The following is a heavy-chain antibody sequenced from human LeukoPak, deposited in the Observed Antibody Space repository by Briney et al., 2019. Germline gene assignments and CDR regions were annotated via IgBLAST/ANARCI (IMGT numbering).Heavy chain of an antibody. CDR2: IYYSGST. CDR1: GGSISSSDYY. J-gene: IGHJ5*02. Sequence: KPSETLSLTCTVSGGSISSSDYYWGWIRQPPGKGLEYIGIIYYSGSTYYNPSLKSRVTISVDTSKNQFSLKLTSVTAADTAVYYCAREGGMATVSWGQGTLVTVSS. CDR3: AREGGMATVS. D-gene: IGHD5-24*01. V-gene: IGHV4-39*02.